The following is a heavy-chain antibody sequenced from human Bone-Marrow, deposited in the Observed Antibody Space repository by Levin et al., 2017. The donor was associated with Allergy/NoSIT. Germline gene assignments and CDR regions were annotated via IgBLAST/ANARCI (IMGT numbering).Heavy chain of an antibody. J-gene: IGHJ4*02. Sequence: AGGSLRLSCAASGFTFSSYGMHWVRQAPGKGLEWVAVISYDGSNKYYADSVKGRFTISRDNSKNTLYLQMNSLRAEDTAVYYCAKVKRSGGSGRYYFDYWGQGTLVTVSS. V-gene: IGHV3-30*18. CDR1: GFTFSSYG. D-gene: IGHD3-10*01. CDR2: ISYDGSNK. CDR3: AKVKRSGGSGRYYFDY.